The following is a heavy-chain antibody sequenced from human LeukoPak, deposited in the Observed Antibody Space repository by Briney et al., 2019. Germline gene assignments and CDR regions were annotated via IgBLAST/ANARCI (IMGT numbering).Heavy chain of an antibody. CDR2: IYTSGST. V-gene: IGHV4-4*07. CDR3: ARTKYSGSYYDYYYYMDV. J-gene: IGHJ6*03. Sequence: SETLSLTCTVSGGSISSYYWGWIRQPAGKGLEWIGRIYTSGSTNYNPSLKSRVTMSVDTSKNQFSLKLSSVTAADTAVYYCARTKYSGSYYDYYYYMDVWGKGTTVTISS. CDR1: GGSISSYY. D-gene: IGHD1-26*01.